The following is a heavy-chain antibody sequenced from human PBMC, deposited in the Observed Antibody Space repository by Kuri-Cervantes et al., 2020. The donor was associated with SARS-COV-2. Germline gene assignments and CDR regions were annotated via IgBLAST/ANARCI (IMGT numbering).Heavy chain of an antibody. D-gene: IGHD6-13*01. V-gene: IGHV3-13*01. CDR3: ARDNIAAAGQTDY. Sequence: GESLKISCAASGFTFSSYDMHWVRQATGKGLEWVSVIATAGDTHYPGSVKGRFTISRENAKNSLYLQMNSLRSDDTAVYYCARDNIAAAGQTDYWGQGTLVTVSS. J-gene: IGHJ4*02. CDR1: GFTFSSYD. CDR2: IATAGDT.